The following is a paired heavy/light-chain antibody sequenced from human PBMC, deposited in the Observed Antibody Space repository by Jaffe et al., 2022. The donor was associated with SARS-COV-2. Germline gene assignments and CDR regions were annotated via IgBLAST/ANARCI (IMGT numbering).Heavy chain of an antibody. V-gene: IGHV1-58*01. D-gene: IGHD5-18*01. J-gene: IGHJ4*02. CDR1: GFTFASSA. CDR3: AAGADAAVH. CDR2: IAVGSGNT. Sequence: QMQLVQSGPEVKKPGTSVKVSCKASGFTFASSAVQWVRQARGQRLEWIGWIAVGSGNTHYAQKFQERVTMTRDMSTTTAYMELNSLRSEDTAVYYCAAGADAAVHWGQGALVTVSS.
Light chain of an antibody. J-gene: IGKJ1*01. CDR3: QQYNNWPRA. CDR2: AAT. Sequence: EIVMTQSPATLSVSPGERATLSCRASQSVNSNLAWYQQKPGQAPRLLIYAATTRATGIPARFSGSGSGTEFALTISSLQSEDFAIYYCQQYNNWPRALGQGTKVEIK. V-gene: IGKV3D-15*01. CDR1: QSVNSN.